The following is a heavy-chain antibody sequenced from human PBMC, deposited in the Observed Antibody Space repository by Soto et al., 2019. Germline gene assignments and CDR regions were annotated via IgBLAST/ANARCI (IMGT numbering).Heavy chain of an antibody. CDR3: TREMATTYYFDY. J-gene: IGHJ4*03. CDR1: GYTFTSYY. CDR2: INTYNGYT. Sequence: ASVKVSCKASGYTFTSYYMHWVRQAPGQGLEWMGLINTYNGYTNYPQNFQGRVTMTTDTSTGTVYMELRSLTSEDTAVYYCTREMATTYYFDYWAKGPRSPSPQ. V-gene: IGHV1-18*04. D-gene: IGHD5-12*01.